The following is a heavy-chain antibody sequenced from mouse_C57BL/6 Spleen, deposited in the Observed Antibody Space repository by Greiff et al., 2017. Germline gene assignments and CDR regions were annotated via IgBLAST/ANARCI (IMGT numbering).Heavy chain of an antibody. CDR1: GFTFSSYA. Sequence: EVKVVESGGGLVKPGGSLKLSCAASGFTFSSYAMSWVRQTPEKRLEWVATISDGGSYTYYPDNVKGRFTISRDNAKNNLYLQMSHLKSEDTAMYYCAREYYYGSSGAWFAYWGQGTLVTVSA. CDR3: AREYYYGSSGAWFAY. D-gene: IGHD1-1*01. CDR2: ISDGGSYT. V-gene: IGHV5-4*01. J-gene: IGHJ3*01.